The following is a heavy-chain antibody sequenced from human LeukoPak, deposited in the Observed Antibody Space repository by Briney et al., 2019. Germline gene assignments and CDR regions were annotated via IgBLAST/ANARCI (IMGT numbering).Heavy chain of an antibody. CDR2: ISDRGAST. J-gene: IGHJ4*02. CDR3: AKTGGSGSYYSALDY. Sequence: GGSLRLSCVASGFTFNNYAMSWVRQAPGKGLEWVSVISDRGASTFYADSVKGRVTISKDFSKNTLFLQMTSLRAEDTAVYYCAKTGGSGSYYSALDYWGQGTLVTVSS. CDR1: GFTFNNYA. D-gene: IGHD3-10*01. V-gene: IGHV3-23*01.